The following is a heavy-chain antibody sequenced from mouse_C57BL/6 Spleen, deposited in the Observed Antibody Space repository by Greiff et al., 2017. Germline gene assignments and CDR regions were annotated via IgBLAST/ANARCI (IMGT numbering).Heavy chain of an antibody. CDR2: IYTGNGYT. J-gene: IGHJ2*01. V-gene: IGHV1-58*01. CDR1: GYTFTGYG. Sequence: VQLKQSGAELVRPGSSVKMSCTTSGYTFTGYGINWVKQRPGQGLEWIGYIYTGNGYTEYTEKFKGKATLTSDTSSSTAYMQLSSLTSEDPAIYSYARDYDYFDYGGQGTTLTVSS. CDR3: ARDYDYFDY. D-gene: IGHD1-1*01.